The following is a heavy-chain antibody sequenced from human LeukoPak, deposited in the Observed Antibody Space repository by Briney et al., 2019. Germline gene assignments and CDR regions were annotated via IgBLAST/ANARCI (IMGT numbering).Heavy chain of an antibody. Sequence: GASVKVSCKASGGTFSSYAISGVRPARGQRLAWMGGSILIFSTENYAQKLPGRVTITTAESTSTASRGLSRLTSEDMAVHYCASGGGIFWSGYYRAWFNPWGQGPLVTVSS. CDR2: SILIFSTE. CDR1: GGTFSSYA. D-gene: IGHD3-3*01. V-gene: IGHV1-69*05. CDR3: ASGGGIFWSGYYRAWFNP. J-gene: IGHJ5*02.